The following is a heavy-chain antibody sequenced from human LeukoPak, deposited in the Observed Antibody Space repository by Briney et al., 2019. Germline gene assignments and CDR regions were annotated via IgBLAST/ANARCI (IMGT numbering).Heavy chain of an antibody. CDR1: GFTFSSYW. V-gene: IGHV3-23*01. CDR2: ISSSGGST. CDR3: ARSLSSRFSGPRRPYYFDY. J-gene: IGHJ4*02. D-gene: IGHD3-16*02. Sequence: GGSLRLSCAASGFTFSSYWMSWVRQAPGKGLQWVSGISSSGGSTYQVDSVKGRFTISRDNSKNTLYLQMNSLRAEDTAVYYCARSLSSRFSGPRRPYYFDYWGQGTLVTVSS.